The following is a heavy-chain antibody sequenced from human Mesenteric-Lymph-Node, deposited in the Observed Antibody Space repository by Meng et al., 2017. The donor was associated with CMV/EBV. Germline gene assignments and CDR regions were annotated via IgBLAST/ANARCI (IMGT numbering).Heavy chain of an antibody. J-gene: IGHJ6*02. V-gene: IGHV3-21*06. D-gene: IGHD3-16*01. Sequence: GGSLRLSCAASGFTFSSYSMNWVRQAPGKGLEWVSSISSSSSSYIYYADSVKGRFTISRDNAKNSLYLQMNSLRAEDTAVYYCARDLGGYYYGMDVWGQGTTVTVSS. CDR1: GFTFSSYS. CDR2: ISSSSSSYI. CDR3: ARDLGGYYYGMDV.